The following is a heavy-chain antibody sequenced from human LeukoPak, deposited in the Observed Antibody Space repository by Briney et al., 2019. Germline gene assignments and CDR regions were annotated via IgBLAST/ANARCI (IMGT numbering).Heavy chain of an antibody. CDR2: IYYSGST. D-gene: IGHD6-25*01. CDR3: ARERRADYYYYMDV. J-gene: IGHJ6*03. Sequence: SETLSLTCTVSGGSISSSSYYWGWIRQPPGKGLEWIGSIYYSGSTYYNPSLKSRVTISVDTSKNQFSLKLRSVTAADTAVYYCARERRADYYYYMDVWGKGTTVTVS. CDR1: GGSISSSSYY. V-gene: IGHV4-39*07.